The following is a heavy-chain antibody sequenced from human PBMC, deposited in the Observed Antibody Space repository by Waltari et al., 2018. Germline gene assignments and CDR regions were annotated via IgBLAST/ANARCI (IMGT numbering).Heavy chain of an antibody. CDR1: GGSISSSNW. V-gene: IGHV4-4*02. CDR2: ISQRGST. J-gene: IGHJ4*02. D-gene: IGHD3-10*01. CDR3: ASRKHNYYGSGRIES. Sequence: QVQLQESGPGLVKPSGTLSLTCAVSGGSISSSNWWSWVRQPPGRGLEWVGEISQRGSTNDNPAHRGRVTISVDKSKNQFSLKLSSVTAADTAVYYCASRKHNYYGSGRIESWGQGTLVTVSS.